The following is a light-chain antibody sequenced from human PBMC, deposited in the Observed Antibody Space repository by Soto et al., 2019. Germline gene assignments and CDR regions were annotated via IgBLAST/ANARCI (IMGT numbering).Light chain of an antibody. V-gene: IGKV3-20*01. J-gene: IGKJ3*01. CDR2: GAS. CDR1: QSVSSSY. Sequence: EIVLTQSPGTLSLSPGERATLSCRASQSVSSSYLAWYQQKPDQAPRLLIYGASSRATGIPDRFSGSGSGTDFTLTISRLEPEDFAVYYCQQYGSSLITFGPGTKVDIK. CDR3: QQYGSSLIT.